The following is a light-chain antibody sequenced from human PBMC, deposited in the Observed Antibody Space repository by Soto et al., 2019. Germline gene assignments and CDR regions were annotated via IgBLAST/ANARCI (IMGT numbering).Light chain of an antibody. CDR2: RTS. J-gene: IGKJ1*01. CDR1: QSVGEW. V-gene: IGKV1-5*03. CDR3: QQYKSYSRT. Sequence: DIQVFQSPSILSATVGDRVTLTCRAGQSVGEWLAWYQQKPGKAPRVLIYRTSNLAPGVPSRFSGSGSDIEFTLTSSSLQPDDYAVYYCQQYKSYSRTFGQGTRVDIK.